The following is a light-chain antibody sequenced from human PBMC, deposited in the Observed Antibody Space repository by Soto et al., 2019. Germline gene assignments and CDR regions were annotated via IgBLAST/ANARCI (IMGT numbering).Light chain of an antibody. CDR2: KAS. CDR3: QHYNIPYT. J-gene: IGKJ2*01. CDR1: QSISSW. V-gene: IGKV1-5*03. Sequence: DIQMTQSPSTLSASVGDRVTITCRASQSISSWLAWYQQKPGKAPKLLIYKASSLESGVPSRFSGSGSGTEFTLTISSLQPDDFATYYCQHYNIPYTFGQGTKVDIK.